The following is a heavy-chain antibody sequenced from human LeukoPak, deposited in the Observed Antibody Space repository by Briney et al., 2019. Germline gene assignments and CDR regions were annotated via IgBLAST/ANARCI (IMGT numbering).Heavy chain of an antibody. CDR2: ISEYDGRT. D-gene: IGHD5-24*01. V-gene: IGHV3-23*01. J-gene: IGHJ4*02. Sequence: GGSLRLSCAASGFTFSSHVMNWVRQAPGKGLELVASISEYDGRTFYADSVKGRFTLSRDNSRNTLYLQMDSLRAEDTAVYFCARRGGSDGWGDVDYWGQGTLVSVSS. CDR3: ARRGGSDGWGDVDY. CDR1: GFTFSSHV.